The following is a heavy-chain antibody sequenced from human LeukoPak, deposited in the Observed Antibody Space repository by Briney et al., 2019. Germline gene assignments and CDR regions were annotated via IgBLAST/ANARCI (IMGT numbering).Heavy chain of an antibody. CDR3: ARRGAAAVSY. J-gene: IGHJ4*02. D-gene: IGHD6-13*01. Sequence: SETLSLTCTVSGGSISSYYWSWIRQPPGKGLEWIGYIYYSGSTNYNPSLKSRVTISVDTSKNQFSLKLSSVTAADTAVYYCARRGAAAVSYWGQGTLVTVSS. CDR2: IYYSGST. CDR1: GGSISSYY. V-gene: IGHV4-59*01.